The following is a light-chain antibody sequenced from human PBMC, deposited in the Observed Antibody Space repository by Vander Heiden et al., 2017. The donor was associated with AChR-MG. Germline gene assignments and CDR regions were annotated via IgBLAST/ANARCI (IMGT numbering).Light chain of an antibody. V-gene: IGLV1-40*01. Sequence: SVLTQQPSVSGAPGQRVTICCTGSSSNSGAGYDVHWYQQRPGTAPKRLNYGNSNRPSGVPDRCSGSKSGTSASLDITGLQAEDEADYYCQSYDSSLSGSEVVCGGGTQLNVL. J-gene: IGLJ2*01. CDR2: GNS. CDR3: QSYDSSLSGSEVV. CDR1: SSNSGAGYD.